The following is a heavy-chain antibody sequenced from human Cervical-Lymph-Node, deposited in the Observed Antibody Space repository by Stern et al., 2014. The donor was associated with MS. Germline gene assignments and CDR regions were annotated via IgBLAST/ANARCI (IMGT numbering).Heavy chain of an antibody. V-gene: IGHV1-46*02. D-gene: IGHD3-9*01. Sequence: QVQLVQSGAEVKKPGASGTLSCKASGHTSNNFFIQWVRQAPGQGLEWMGTISPFMGTRNYAQRFQGRVTMTRDTSSTTVFMDLSGLTSDDTAVYYCALSEGDYFNARSRFDPWGQGSLVTVSS. CDR2: ISPFMGTR. J-gene: IGHJ5*02. CDR3: ALSEGDYFNARSRFDP. CDR1: GHTSNNFF.